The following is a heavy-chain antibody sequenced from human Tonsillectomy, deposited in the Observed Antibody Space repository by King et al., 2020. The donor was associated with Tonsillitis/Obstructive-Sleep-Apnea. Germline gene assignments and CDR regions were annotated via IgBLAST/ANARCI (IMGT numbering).Heavy chain of an antibody. CDR3: ARVPSRGGSFLRDYFVMDV. CDR1: GFTFSNYE. Sequence: VQLVESGGGLVQPGGSLRLSCAASGFTFSNYEVNWVRQAPGKGLEWVSYISSSGSTIYYADSVKGRFTISRDNAKNSLYLQMNSLSAEDTAVYYCARVPSRGGSFLRDYFVMDVWGQGTTVTVSS. CDR2: ISSSGSTI. D-gene: IGHD1-26*01. V-gene: IGHV3-48*03. J-gene: IGHJ6*02.